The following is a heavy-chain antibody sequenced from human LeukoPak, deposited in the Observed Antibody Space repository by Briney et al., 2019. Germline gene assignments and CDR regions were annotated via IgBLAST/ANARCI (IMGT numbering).Heavy chain of an antibody. D-gene: IGHD1-26*01. CDR2: ISSNGGST. CDR1: GFTYSSYA. CDR3: VKIRSGSYYDY. V-gene: IGHV3-64D*06. Sequence: PGGSLRLSCSASGFTYSSYAMHWVRQAPGKGLEYVSAISSNGGSTYYADSVKGRFTISRDNSKNTLYLQMSSLRAEDTAVYYCVKIRSGSYYDYWGQGTLVTVSS. J-gene: IGHJ4*02.